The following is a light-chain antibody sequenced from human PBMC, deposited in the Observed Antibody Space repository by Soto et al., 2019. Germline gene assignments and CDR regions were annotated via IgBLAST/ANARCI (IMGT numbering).Light chain of an antibody. CDR1: RSNVEGNP. CDR2: SNT. J-gene: IGLJ2*01. Sequence: QSVLTQPPSASGTPGQRVSISCSGSRSNVEGNPVNWYHQVPGAAPKLLIFSNTQRPSGVPDRFSGSKSATSASLAISGLQSEDEAYYYCASWDDRLGGVVFSGGTKLTVL. V-gene: IGLV1-44*01. CDR3: ASWDDRLGGVV.